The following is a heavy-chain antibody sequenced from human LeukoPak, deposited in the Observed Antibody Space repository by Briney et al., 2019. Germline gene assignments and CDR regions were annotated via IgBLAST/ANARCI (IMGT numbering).Heavy chain of an antibody. Sequence: KASQTLSLTCTVSGGSISSGSYYWSWIRRPAGKGLEWIGRIYTSGSTNYNPSLKSRVTISVDTSKNQFSLKLSSVTAADTAVYYCARTDYPVYFDYWGQGTLVTVSS. J-gene: IGHJ4*02. CDR2: IYTSGST. CDR3: ARTDYPVYFDY. D-gene: IGHD4-11*01. V-gene: IGHV4-61*02. CDR1: GGSISSGSYY.